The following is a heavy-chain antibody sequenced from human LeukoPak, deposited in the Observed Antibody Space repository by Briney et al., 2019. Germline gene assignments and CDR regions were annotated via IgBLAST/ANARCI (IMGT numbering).Heavy chain of an antibody. CDR3: ARPYSGSCYYYYMDV. J-gene: IGHJ6*03. V-gene: IGHV4-59*08. CDR2: IYYSGST. Sequence: SETLSLTCTVSGGSISSYYWSWIRQPPGKGLEWIGYIYYSGSTNYNPSLKSRVTISVDTSKNQFSLKLSSVTAADTAVYYCARPYSGSCYYYYMDVWGKGTTVTVSS. D-gene: IGHD3-10*01. CDR1: GGSISSYY.